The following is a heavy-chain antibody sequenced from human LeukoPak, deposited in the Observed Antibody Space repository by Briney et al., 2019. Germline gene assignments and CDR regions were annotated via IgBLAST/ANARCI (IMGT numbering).Heavy chain of an antibody. CDR2: ISYDGSNK. Sequence: GGSLRLSCPASGFTFSTYGMHWVRQAPGKGLEWVAVISYDGSNKYYADSVKGRFTISRDNSKNTLSLQMNSLRAEDTAVYYCVLPYHGAGNLDHWGQGTPVTVSS. V-gene: IGHV3-30*03. CDR3: VLPYHGAGNLDH. CDR1: GFTFSTYG. D-gene: IGHD3-10*01. J-gene: IGHJ4*02.